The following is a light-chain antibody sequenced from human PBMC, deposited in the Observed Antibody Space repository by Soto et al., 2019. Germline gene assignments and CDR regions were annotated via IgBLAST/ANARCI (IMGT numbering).Light chain of an antibody. CDR1: QSVSSSF. CDR3: QQRSNWPLT. Sequence: IVLTRSPGTLSFSPGERATLSFRASQSVSSSFLVWYQQKPGQAPRIIIFGASGRATGIPDRFSGSGSGTDFTLTISSLEPEDFAVYYCQQRSNWPLTFGGGTKV. CDR2: GAS. J-gene: IGKJ4*01. V-gene: IGKV3D-20*02.